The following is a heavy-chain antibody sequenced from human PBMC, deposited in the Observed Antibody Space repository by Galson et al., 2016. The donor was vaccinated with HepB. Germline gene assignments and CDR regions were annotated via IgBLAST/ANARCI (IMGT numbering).Heavy chain of an antibody. CDR2: ITSKADGGTA. D-gene: IGHD6-6*01. J-gene: IGHJ4*02. V-gene: IGHV3-15*01. CDR1: GFTVSNGW. Sequence: SLRLSCAASGFTVSNGWMTWVRQAPGKGLEWVGRITSKADGGTADYAAPVKGRFTISRDDSKNTLYLQMNSLKTEDTAVYYCNPFVRNFRSWCYWGRGTLVTVPS. CDR3: NPFVRNFRSWCY.